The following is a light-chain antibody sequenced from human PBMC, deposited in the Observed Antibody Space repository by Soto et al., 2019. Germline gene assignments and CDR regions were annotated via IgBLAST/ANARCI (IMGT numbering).Light chain of an antibody. CDR2: EVT. CDR3: GSYTSTYVRI. V-gene: IGLV2-14*01. CDR1: SSDVGRYNY. Sequence: QSVLTXPAPVSGSPGQSITISRTGTSSDVGRYNYVSWYQQYPGRAPKLIIYEVTNRPSGVSDRFSGSKSGNVASLTISGLQAADEADYYCGSYTSTYVRIFGTGTKVTVL. J-gene: IGLJ1*01.